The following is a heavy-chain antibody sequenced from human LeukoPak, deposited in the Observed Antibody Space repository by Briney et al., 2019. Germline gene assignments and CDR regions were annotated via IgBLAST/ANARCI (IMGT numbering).Heavy chain of an antibody. J-gene: IGHJ6*02. V-gene: IGHV3-64D*09. CDR2: ISDSGGST. D-gene: IGHD2-15*01. CDR3: VRGYSFGPYGMDV. CDR1: GFPFSSYA. Sequence: SGGSLRLSCSASGFPFSSYAMHWVRQAPGKGLEDVSAISDSGGSTYYADSVNGRFTISRDNSKNTLYLQMSSLRAEDTAVYFCVRGYSFGPYGMDVWGQGTTVTVSS.